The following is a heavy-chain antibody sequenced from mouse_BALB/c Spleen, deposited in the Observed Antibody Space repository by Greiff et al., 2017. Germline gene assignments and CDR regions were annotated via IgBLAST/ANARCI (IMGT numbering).Heavy chain of an antibody. J-gene: IGHJ4*01. CDR3: AANWDDYAMDY. CDR1: GFNIKDTY. CDR2: IDPANGNT. V-gene: IGHV14-3*02. Sequence: VQLKESGAELVKPGASVKLSCTASGFNIKDTYMHWVKQRPEQGLEWIGRIDPANGNTKYDPKFQGKATITADTSSNTAYLQLSSPTSEDTAVYYWAANWDDYAMDYWGQGTSVTVSS. D-gene: IGHD4-1*02.